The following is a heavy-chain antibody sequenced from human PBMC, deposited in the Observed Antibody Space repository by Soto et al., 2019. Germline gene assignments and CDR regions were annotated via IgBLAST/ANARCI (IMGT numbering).Heavy chain of an antibody. CDR3: ARAPMVLTRSYFDS. Sequence: PSETLSLTCTVSDGSISNFYWSWIRQPPGKGLEWIGYISSSGNTNYIPSLKSRVSISVDTSKNQFSLNLTSVTAADTAVYYCARAPMVLTRSYFDSWGQGTPVTVPQ. D-gene: IGHD3-22*01. CDR2: ISSSGNT. V-gene: IGHV4-59*01. CDR1: DGSISNFY. J-gene: IGHJ4*02.